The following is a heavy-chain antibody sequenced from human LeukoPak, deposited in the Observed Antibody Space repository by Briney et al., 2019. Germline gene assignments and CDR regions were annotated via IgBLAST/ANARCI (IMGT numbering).Heavy chain of an antibody. J-gene: IGHJ4*02. D-gene: IGHD2-21*01. CDR3: ARSRYALFPAY. Sequence: ASVTVSCKASGYTFTRYYMHWVRQAPGQGLEWMGIIKTSGGSTIYAQTLEGRVTITRDMSTRTVYMEVSSLRCTDTGVYYCARSRYALFPAYWGQGTLVTVSS. CDR2: IKTSGGST. V-gene: IGHV1-46*04. CDR1: GYTFTRYY.